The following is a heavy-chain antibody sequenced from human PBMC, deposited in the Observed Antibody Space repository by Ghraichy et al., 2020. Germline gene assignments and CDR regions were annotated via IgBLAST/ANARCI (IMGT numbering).Heavy chain of an antibody. CDR3: ARTNAFDI. J-gene: IGHJ3*02. V-gene: IGHV4-59*11. CDR1: GDSISGHH. Sequence: GSLRLSCTVSGDSISGHHWNWIRQAPGKGLEWIGCIYYSGATYYNPSLKIRVTISVDTSKNQFSLNLSSVTAADTAVYYCARTNAFDIWGQGTMVTVSS. CDR2: IYYSGAT.